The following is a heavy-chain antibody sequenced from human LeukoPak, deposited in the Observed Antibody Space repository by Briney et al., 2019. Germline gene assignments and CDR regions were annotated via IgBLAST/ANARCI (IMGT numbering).Heavy chain of an antibody. Sequence: GGSLRLSCAASGFTFSSYEMNWVRQAPGKGLEWVSTISGFGGSTKYVDSVKGRFTISRDNSKNTLYLQMSSLGAEDTAVYYCAKKMLAHMDVWGKGTTVTVSS. J-gene: IGHJ6*03. D-gene: IGHD3-10*02. CDR1: GFTFSSYE. V-gene: IGHV3-23*01. CDR3: AKKMLAHMDV. CDR2: ISGFGGST.